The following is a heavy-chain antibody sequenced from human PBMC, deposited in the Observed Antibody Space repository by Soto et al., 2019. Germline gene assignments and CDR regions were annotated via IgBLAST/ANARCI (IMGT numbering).Heavy chain of an antibody. D-gene: IGHD5-18*01. CDR2: ISSSSSYI. CDR1: GFTFSSYS. Sequence: EVPLVESGGGLVKPGGSLRLSCAASGFTFSSYSMNWVRQAPGKGLEWVSSISSSSSYIYYADSVKGPFTISRDNANNSLYLQMNSLRAEDTAVYYCARDQPGYSYGYGFGYWGQGTLVTVSS. V-gene: IGHV3-21*01. J-gene: IGHJ4*02. CDR3: ARDQPGYSYGYGFGY.